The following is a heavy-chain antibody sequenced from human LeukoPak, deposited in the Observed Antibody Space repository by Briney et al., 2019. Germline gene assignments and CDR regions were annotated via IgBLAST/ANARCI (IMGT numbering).Heavy chain of an antibody. Sequence: ASVKVSCKAYGYTFTSYYMHWVRQAPGQGLEWMGIIDPSGGSTNYAQKFQGRVTMTRDTSTSTVYMELSSLRSEDTAVYYCARSSSGSGSLYYWGQGTLVTVSS. CDR1: GYTFTSYY. D-gene: IGHD3-10*01. CDR2: IDPSGGST. V-gene: IGHV1-46*01. CDR3: ARSSSGSGSLYY. J-gene: IGHJ4*02.